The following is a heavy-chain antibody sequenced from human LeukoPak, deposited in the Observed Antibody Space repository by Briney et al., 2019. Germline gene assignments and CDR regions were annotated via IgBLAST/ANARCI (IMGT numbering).Heavy chain of an antibody. CDR3: ARDHGRSTGSWSH. J-gene: IGHJ4*02. Sequence: GGSLRLSCAASGFTFSSYAMTWVRQAPGKGLEWVSSISGSGDYTNYAGSVKGRFTISRDNSKNTLYLQMNSLRAEDTAVYYCARDHGRSTGSWSHWGQGTLVTVSS. CDR2: ISGSGDYT. D-gene: IGHD6-13*01. V-gene: IGHV3-23*01. CDR1: GFTFSSYA.